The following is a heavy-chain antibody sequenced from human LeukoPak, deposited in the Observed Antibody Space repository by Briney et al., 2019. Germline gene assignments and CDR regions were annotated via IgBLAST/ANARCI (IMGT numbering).Heavy chain of an antibody. CDR2: ISGSGFET. Sequence: GGSLRLSCAASGFTFSSYTMSWVRQSPGKGLEWVSAISGSGFETFYADSVKGRFTISRDNSNDTLYLQMNSLGADDTALYYCAKDRDVYSAFDSWGQGTLVTASS. CDR1: GFTFSSYT. D-gene: IGHD3-16*01. V-gene: IGHV3-23*01. J-gene: IGHJ4*02. CDR3: AKDRDVYSAFDS.